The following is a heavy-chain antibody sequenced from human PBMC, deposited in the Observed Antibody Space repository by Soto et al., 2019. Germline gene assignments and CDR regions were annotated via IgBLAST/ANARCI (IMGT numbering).Heavy chain of an antibody. D-gene: IGHD6-19*01. CDR1: GFTFSRYD. Sequence: GGSLRLSCAASGFTFSRYDMNWVRQAPGKGLEWVSYISDSSSTIYYADSVKGRITISRDNAKNSLYLQMNGLRDEDTAVYYCAREDGSGWVNYFDCWGQGTLVTVSS. CDR3: AREDGSGWVNYFDC. J-gene: IGHJ4*02. CDR2: ISDSSSTI. V-gene: IGHV3-48*02.